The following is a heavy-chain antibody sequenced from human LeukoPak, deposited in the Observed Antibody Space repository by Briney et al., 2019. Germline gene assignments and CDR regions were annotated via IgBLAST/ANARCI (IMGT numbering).Heavy chain of an antibody. CDR2: ITWNSGSI. CDR1: GFTFDDYG. D-gene: IGHD3-9*01. CDR3: AKGRYDILTDRNNWFDP. V-gene: IGHV3-9*01. J-gene: IGHJ5*02. Sequence: LLLSCAASGFTFDDYGMSWVRQAPGKGLEWVSGITWNSGSIAYADSVKGRFTISRDNAKNSLYLQMNSLRVEDTALYYCAKGRYDILTDRNNWFDPWGQGTLVTVSS.